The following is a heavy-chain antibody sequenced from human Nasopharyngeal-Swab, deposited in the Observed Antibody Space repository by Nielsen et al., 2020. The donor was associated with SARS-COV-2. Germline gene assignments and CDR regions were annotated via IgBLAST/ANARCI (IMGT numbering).Heavy chain of an antibody. D-gene: IGHD4-11*01. J-gene: IGHJ4*02. CDR1: GFTFSSHA. V-gene: IGHV3-23*01. CDR2: ISGGGANT. Sequence: GESLKISCAASGFTFSSHAMTWVRPAPGKGLEWVSAISGGGANTYYADSVKGRFTISRDNSQNTLSLQMHSLRAEDTAVYHCAKGDYSDYFFDYWGQGTLVTVSS. CDR3: AKGDYSDYFFDY.